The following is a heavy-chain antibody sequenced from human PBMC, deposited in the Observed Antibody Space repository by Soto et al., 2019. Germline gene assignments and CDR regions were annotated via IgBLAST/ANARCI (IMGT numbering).Heavy chain of an antibody. CDR3: ARVKRGTGTTWPYYYGMDV. CDR1: GYTFTGYY. Sequence: ASVKVSCKASGYTFTGYYMHWVRQVPGQGLERMGWINPNSGGTNYAQKFQGWVTMTRDTSISTAYMELSRLRSDDTAVYYCARVKRGTGTTWPYYYGMDVWGQGTTVTVSS. D-gene: IGHD1-7*01. J-gene: IGHJ6*02. V-gene: IGHV1-2*04. CDR2: INPNSGGT.